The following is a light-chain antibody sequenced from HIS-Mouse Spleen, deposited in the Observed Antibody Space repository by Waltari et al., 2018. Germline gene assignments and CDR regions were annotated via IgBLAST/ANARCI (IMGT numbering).Light chain of an antibody. CDR3: YSTDSSGNHRRV. V-gene: IGLV3-10*01. J-gene: IGLJ3*02. Sequence: SYELTQPPSVPVSPGQTARITCSGAALHQKYAYSYQQKPGQAPVPVIYEDSKRPSGIPERFSGSSSGTMATLTISGAQVEDEADYYCYSTDSSGNHRRVFGGGTKLTVL. CDR2: EDS. CDR1: ALHQKY.